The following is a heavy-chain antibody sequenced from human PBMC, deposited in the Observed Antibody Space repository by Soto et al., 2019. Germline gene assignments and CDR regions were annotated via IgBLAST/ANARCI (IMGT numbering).Heavy chain of an antibody. V-gene: IGHV3-73*02. Sequence: QLVQSGGGLVQAGGSLKLSCKASGFTFANSDLHWVRQASGKGLEWVGRVRNKFHNYATSYGDVVRGRFTISRNDSDNTVSLAMSGLTSEDTALCYFCRREEERTMIFYAMDVLGQGTAVNVS. CDR3: CRREEERTMIFYAMDV. CDR2: VRNKFHNYAT. CDR1: GFTFANSD. D-gene: IGHD3-22*01. J-gene: IGHJ6*02.